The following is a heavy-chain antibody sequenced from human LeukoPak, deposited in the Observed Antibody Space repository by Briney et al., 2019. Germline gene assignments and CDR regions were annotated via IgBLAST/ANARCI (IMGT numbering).Heavy chain of an antibody. V-gene: IGHV3-23*01. CDR1: GFTFSSYA. Sequence: PGGSLRLSCAASGFTFSSYAMSWVRQAPGKGLEWVSAISGSGGSTYSADSVKGRFTISRDNSKNTLYLQMNSLRAEDTAVYYCAKNTGIVVVPAALNYWGQGTLVTVSS. J-gene: IGHJ4*02. CDR2: ISGSGGST. CDR3: AKNTGIVVVPAALNY. D-gene: IGHD2-2*01.